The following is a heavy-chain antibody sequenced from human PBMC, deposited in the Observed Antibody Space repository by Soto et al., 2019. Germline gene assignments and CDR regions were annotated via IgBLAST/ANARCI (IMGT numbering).Heavy chain of an antibody. CDR2: INAYNGNT. J-gene: IGHJ4*02. CDR1: GYTFTSYA. D-gene: IGHD3-3*01. V-gene: IGHV1-18*01. Sequence: GASVKVSCKASGYTFTSYAMHWVRQAPGQRLEWMGWINAYNGNTNYAQKLQGRVTMTTDTSTSTAYMELRSLRSDDTAVYYCARVLQYDFWSGYQKTAFDYWGQGTLVTVSS. CDR3: ARVLQYDFWSGYQKTAFDY.